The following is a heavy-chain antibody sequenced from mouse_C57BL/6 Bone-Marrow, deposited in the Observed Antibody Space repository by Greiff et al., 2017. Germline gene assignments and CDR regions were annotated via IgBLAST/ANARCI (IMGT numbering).Heavy chain of an antibody. CDR2: IRSKSSNYAT. Sequence: EVQVVESGGGLVQPKGSLKLSCAASGFTFNTYAMHWVRQAPGKGLEWVARIRSKSSNYATYYADSVKDRFTISRDDSQSMLYLQMNALRAEDSATYYCARARGAGYSAFAYWGQGTLVTVSA. V-gene: IGHV10-3*01. CDR3: ARARGAGYSAFAY. J-gene: IGHJ3*01. CDR1: GFTFNTYA. D-gene: IGHD2-3*01.